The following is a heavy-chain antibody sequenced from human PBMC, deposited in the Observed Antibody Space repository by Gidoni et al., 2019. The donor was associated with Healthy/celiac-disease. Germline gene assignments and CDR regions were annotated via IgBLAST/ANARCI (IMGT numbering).Heavy chain of an antibody. CDR1: GGSFSGYY. V-gene: IGHV4-34*01. CDR3: ARAYSYGYPRGAYYYYYGMDV. Sequence: QVQLQQWGAGLLKPSETLSLTCAVYGGSFSGYYWSWIRQPPGKGLEWIGEINHSGSTNYNPSLKSRVTISVDTSKNQFSLKLSSVTAADTAVYYCARAYSYGYPRGAYYYYYGMDVWGQGTTVTVSS. CDR2: INHSGST. D-gene: IGHD5-18*01. J-gene: IGHJ6*02.